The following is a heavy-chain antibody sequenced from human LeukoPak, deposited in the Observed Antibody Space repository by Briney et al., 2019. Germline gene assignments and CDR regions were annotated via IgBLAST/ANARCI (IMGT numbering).Heavy chain of an antibody. V-gene: IGHV3-30*02. CDR3: ATETGTTESFDY. J-gene: IGHJ4*02. CDR2: IRYDGSNK. CDR1: GFIFSTYG. D-gene: IGHD1-1*01. Sequence: GGSLRLSCAASGFIFSTYGMHWVRQAPGKGLEWMALIRYDGSNKYYADSVKGRFTISRDNSKNTLYLQMNSLRAEDTAVYYCATETGTTESFDYWGQGTLVTVSS.